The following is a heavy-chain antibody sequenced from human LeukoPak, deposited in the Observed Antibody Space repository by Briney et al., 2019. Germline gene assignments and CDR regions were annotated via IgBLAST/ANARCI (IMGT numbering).Heavy chain of an antibody. V-gene: IGHV3-23*01. J-gene: IGHJ4*02. Sequence: PGESLRLSCAASGFTFSSYAMSWVRQAPGKGLEWVSGINTSGGSTVYADSVKGGFTISRDNPRNPLYMQMNSLRAEDTALYYCAIMHPYYDGNGYWVQWGQGTLVTVSS. CDR2: INTSGGST. CDR3: AIMHPYYDGNGYWVQ. CDR1: GFTFSSYA. D-gene: IGHD3-22*01.